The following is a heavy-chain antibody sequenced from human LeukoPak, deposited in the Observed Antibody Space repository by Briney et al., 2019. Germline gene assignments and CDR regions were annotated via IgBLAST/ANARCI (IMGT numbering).Heavy chain of an antibody. CDR3: AKPYSSGWYVWFDP. Sequence: GGSLRLSCAASGFTFSSYAMSWVRQAPGKGLEWVSAISGSGDSTYYADSVKGRFTISRDNSKNTLYLQMNSLRAEDTAVYYCAKPYSSGWYVWFDPWGQGTLVTVSS. V-gene: IGHV3-23*01. CDR1: GFTFSSYA. J-gene: IGHJ5*02. CDR2: ISGSGDST. D-gene: IGHD6-19*01.